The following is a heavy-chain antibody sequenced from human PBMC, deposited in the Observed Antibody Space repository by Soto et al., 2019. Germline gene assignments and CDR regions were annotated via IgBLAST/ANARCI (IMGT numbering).Heavy chain of an antibody. J-gene: IGHJ4*02. V-gene: IGHV3-9*01. Sequence: EVQLVESGVGLVQPGRSLRLSCAASGFTFDNYAMHWVRQAPGKGLEWVSGISWNSNTIAYADSVKGRFTISRDNAKNSLYLQMNSLRAEDTAFYYCAKDTGPNWGQGTLVTVSS. CDR1: GFTFDNYA. CDR3: AKDTGPN. CDR2: ISWNSNTI.